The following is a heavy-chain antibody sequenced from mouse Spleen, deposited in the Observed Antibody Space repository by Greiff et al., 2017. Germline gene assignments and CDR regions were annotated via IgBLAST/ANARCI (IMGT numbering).Heavy chain of an antibody. CDR3: ARGYAMDY. J-gene: IGHJ4*01. V-gene: IGHV5-17*01. Sequence: EVKLVESGGGLVKPGGSLKLSCEASGFTFSDYGMHWVRQAPEKGLEWVAYICSGSSTIYYADTVKGRFTFTIDNARNTLCLHMTSLRSADTAMYYCARGYAMDYWGQGTSVTVSS. CDR2: ICSGSSTI. CDR1: GFTFSDYG.